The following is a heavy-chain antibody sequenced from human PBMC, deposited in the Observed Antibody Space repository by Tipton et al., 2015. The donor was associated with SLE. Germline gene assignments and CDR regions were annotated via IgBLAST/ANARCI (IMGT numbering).Heavy chain of an antibody. J-gene: IGHJ4*02. D-gene: IGHD6-19*01. V-gene: IGHV3-33*01. CDR1: GFTFSNYG. CDR2: IWYDGSNK. Sequence: SLRLSCAASGFTFSNYGMHWVRQAPGKGLEWVAFIWYDGSNKYYADSVKGRFTISRDNSKNTLYLQMNNVRAEDTAVYHCARDALFAVANSYYFDQWGQGTLVTVSS. CDR3: ARDALFAVANSYYFDQ.